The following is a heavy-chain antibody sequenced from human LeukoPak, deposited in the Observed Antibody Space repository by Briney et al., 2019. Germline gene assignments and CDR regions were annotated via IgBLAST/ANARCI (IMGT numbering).Heavy chain of an antibody. Sequence: PGGSLRLSCAASGFTFSSHAMSWVRQAPGKGLEWVSAISAGGGSTYYADSVKGRFTISRDNSKNTLYLQMNSLRAEDTAVYYCAKESIAAAGNEGAFDIWGQGTMVTVSS. V-gene: IGHV3-23*01. CDR2: ISAGGGST. J-gene: IGHJ3*02. D-gene: IGHD6-13*01. CDR1: GFTFSSHA. CDR3: AKESIAAAGNEGAFDI.